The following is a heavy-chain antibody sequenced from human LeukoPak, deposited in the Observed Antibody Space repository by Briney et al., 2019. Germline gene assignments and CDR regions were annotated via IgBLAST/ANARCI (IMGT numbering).Heavy chain of an antibody. CDR1: GFTFSSYA. CDR3: AKGRVSSSWYGMDFDY. V-gene: IGHV3-23*01. D-gene: IGHD6-13*01. Sequence: GGSLRLSCAASGFTFSSYAMSWVRQAPGKGLEWVSAISGSGGSTYYAGSVKGRFTISRDNSKNTLYLQMNSLRAEDTAVYYCAKGRVSSSWYGMDFDYWGQGTLVTVSS. J-gene: IGHJ4*02. CDR2: ISGSGGST.